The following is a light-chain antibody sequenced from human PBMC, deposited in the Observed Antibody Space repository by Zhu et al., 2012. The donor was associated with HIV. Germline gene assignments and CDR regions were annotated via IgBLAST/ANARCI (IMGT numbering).Light chain of an antibody. CDR2: DTS. J-gene: IGKJ4*01. Sequence: IVLTQSPATLSLSPGERATVSCRASRSVRSFLAWYQQKPGQAPRLLIYDTSKRAAGIPARFSGSGSETDFTLTISSLEPEDFALYYCQQRSNWPLTFGRGTKVEIK. CDR3: QQRSNWPLT. V-gene: IGKV3-11*01. CDR1: RSVRSF.